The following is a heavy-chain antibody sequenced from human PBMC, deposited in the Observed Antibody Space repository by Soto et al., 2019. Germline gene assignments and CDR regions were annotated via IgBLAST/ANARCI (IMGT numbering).Heavy chain of an antibody. CDR3: VREEVRGVTYYYYYGMDV. CDR1: GFTFSDYY. D-gene: IGHD3-10*01. V-gene: IGHV3-11*01. CDR2: ISSSGSTI. J-gene: IGHJ6*02. Sequence: QVQLVESGGGLVKPGGSLRLSCAASGFTFSDYYMSWIRQAPGKGLEWVSYISSSGSTIYYADSVKGRFTISRDNAKNSLYLQMNSLRAEDTAVYYCVREEVRGVTYYYYYGMDVWGQGTTVTVSS.